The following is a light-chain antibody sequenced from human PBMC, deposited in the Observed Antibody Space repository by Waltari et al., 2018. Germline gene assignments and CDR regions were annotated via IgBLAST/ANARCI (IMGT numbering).Light chain of an antibody. CDR2: EVS. Sequence: QSALTQPASVSGSPGQSITFSCTGTGSDVGGYDYVSWYQQHPGKVPKLMIYEVSNRPSGVSNRFSGSKSGNTASLTISGLQAEDEADYYCLSYTSSSTYVFGTGTKVT. CDR1: GSDVGGYDY. J-gene: IGLJ1*01. CDR3: LSYTSSSTYV. V-gene: IGLV2-14*01.